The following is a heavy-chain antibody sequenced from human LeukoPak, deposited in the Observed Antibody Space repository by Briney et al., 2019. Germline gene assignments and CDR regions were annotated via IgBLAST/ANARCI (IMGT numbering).Heavy chain of an antibody. Sequence: GGSLRLSCAASGFTFSSYIMNWVRQAPGKGLEWVSYISSSSSTIYYADSVKGRFTISRDNAKNSLYLQMNSLRAEDTAVYYCARARYYYDSSGYYYYFDYWGQGTLATVSS. V-gene: IGHV3-48*04. J-gene: IGHJ4*02. CDR1: GFTFSSYI. CDR3: ARARYYYDSSGYYYYFDY. CDR2: ISSSSSTI. D-gene: IGHD3-22*01.